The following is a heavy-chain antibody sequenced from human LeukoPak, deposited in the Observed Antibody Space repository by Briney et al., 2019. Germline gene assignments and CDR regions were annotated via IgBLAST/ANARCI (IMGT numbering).Heavy chain of an antibody. Sequence: GGSLRLSCAASGFTFSSYWMHWVRQAPGKGLVWVSRINSDGSRTSYADSVKGRFTISRDNAKNTVYLQMNSLRAEDTAVYYCAKLGRNYFDYWGQGTLVTVSS. CDR2: INSDGSRT. CDR1: GFTFSSYW. CDR3: AKLGRNYFDY. V-gene: IGHV3-74*01. D-gene: IGHD3-10*01. J-gene: IGHJ4*02.